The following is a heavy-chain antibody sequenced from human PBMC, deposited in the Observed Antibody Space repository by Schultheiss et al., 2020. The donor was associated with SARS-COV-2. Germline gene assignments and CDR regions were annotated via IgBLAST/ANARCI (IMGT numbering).Heavy chain of an antibody. CDR1: GGSISSSSYY. CDR3: VREGRALRDKRGSYYGMDV. D-gene: IGHD4-17*01. V-gene: IGHV4-61*02. J-gene: IGHJ6*02. CDR2: IYTSGST. Sequence: LRLSCTVSGGSISSSSYYWGWIRQPAGKGLEWIGRIYTSGSTNYNPSLKSRVTMSVDTSKNQFSLKLSSVTPEDTALYYCVREGRALRDKRGSYYGMDVWGQGTTVTVSS.